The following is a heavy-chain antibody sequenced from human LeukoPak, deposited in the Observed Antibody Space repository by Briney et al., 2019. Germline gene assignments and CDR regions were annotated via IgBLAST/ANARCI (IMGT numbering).Heavy chain of an antibody. Sequence: SETLSLTCAVNGGSFSGYYWIWIRQPPGKGLEWIGEINHSGSTNYNPSLKSRVTISVDTSKNQFSLKLSSVTAADTAVYYCARLGLGRHFDYWGQGTLVTVSS. D-gene: IGHD7-27*01. CDR2: INHSGST. CDR1: GGSFSGYY. J-gene: IGHJ4*02. V-gene: IGHV4-34*01. CDR3: ARLGLGRHFDY.